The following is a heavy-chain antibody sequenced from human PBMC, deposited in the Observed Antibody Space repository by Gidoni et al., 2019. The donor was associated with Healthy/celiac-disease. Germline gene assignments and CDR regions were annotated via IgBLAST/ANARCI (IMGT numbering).Heavy chain of an antibody. CDR3: AKDFSRIVATITVYGMDV. CDR1: GFTFSSYG. J-gene: IGHJ6*02. D-gene: IGHD5-12*01. V-gene: IGHV3-30*02. CDR2: IRYDGSNK. Sequence: QVQLVESGGGVVQPGGSLRLPCAASGFTFSSYGMHWVRQAPGKGLEWGAFIRYDGSNKYYADSVKGRFTISRDNSKNTLYLQMNSLRAEDTAVYYCAKDFSRIVATITVYGMDVWGQGTTVTVSS.